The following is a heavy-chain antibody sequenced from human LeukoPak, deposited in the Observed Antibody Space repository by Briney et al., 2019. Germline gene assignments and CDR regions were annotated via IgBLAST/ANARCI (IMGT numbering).Heavy chain of an antibody. J-gene: IGHJ4*02. CDR1: GDSINSGENY. Sequence: SETLSLTCTVSGDSINSGENYWSWIRQPPGKGLEWIGHIYHSGTTYYNPSVKSRMTISVDTSKNQFSLNLRSVTAVDTAVYYCARVQYCSGGSCHNLRLFDQWGQGTLVTVSS. CDR3: ARVQYCSGGSCHNLRLFDQ. D-gene: IGHD2-15*01. CDR2: IYHSGTT. V-gene: IGHV4-30-4*08.